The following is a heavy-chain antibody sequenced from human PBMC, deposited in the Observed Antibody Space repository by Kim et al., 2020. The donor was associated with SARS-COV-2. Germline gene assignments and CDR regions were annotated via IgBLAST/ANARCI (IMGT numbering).Heavy chain of an antibody. V-gene: IGHV3-30*02. J-gene: IGHJ2*01. CDR3: AKDIVYDLWGGLNWYFDL. Sequence: KDRFTISRDNSKNTLYLQMNSLRAEVTAVYYCAKDIVYDLWGGLNWYFDLWGRGTLVTVSS. D-gene: IGHD3-3*01.